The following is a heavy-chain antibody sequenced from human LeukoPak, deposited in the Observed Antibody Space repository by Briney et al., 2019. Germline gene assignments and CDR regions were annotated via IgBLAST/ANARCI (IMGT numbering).Heavy chain of an antibody. CDR2: IYYTGNT. D-gene: IGHD3-10*01. Sequence: SETLSLTCTVSGGSISGYYWSWIRQPPGKGLEWLGFIYYTGNTKYNPSLNSRLTMSVDTSRNQFSRRLSSVTAADTAVYYCARHFGSGTYPLDYWGQGTLATVSS. CDR1: GGSISGYY. V-gene: IGHV4-59*01. J-gene: IGHJ4*02. CDR3: ARHFGSGTYPLDY.